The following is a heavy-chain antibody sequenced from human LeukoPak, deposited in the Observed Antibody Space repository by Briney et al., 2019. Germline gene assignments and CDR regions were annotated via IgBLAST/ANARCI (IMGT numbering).Heavy chain of an antibody. D-gene: IGHD3-10*01. V-gene: IGHV3-53*04. J-gene: IGHJ3*02. Sequence: GGSLRLSCAASGFTFSSYAMSWVRQAPGKGLEWVSVIYSGGSTYYADSVKGRFTISRHNSKNTLYLQMNSLRAEDTAVYYCARALGPSPLDIWGQGTMVTVSS. CDR1: GFTFSSYA. CDR2: IYSGGST. CDR3: ARALGPSPLDI.